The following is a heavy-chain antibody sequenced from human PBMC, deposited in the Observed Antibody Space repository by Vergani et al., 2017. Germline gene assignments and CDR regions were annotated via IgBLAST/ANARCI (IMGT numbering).Heavy chain of an antibody. CDR2: ISSSSSYI. CDR1: GFTFSSYS. J-gene: IGHJ6*03. Sequence: EVQLVESGGGLVKPGGSLRLSCAASGFTFSSYSMNWVRQAPGKGLEWVSSISSSSSYIYYADSVKGRFTISRDNAKNSLYLQMNSLRAEDTAVYYCASIPPHTIFGVVIRSVPLYYMDVWGKGTTVTVSS. D-gene: IGHD3-3*01. V-gene: IGHV3-21*01. CDR3: ASIPPHTIFGVVIRSVPLYYMDV.